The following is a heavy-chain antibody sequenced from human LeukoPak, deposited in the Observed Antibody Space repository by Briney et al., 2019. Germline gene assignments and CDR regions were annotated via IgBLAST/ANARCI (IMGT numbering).Heavy chain of an antibody. CDR2: IRSKVNSYTT. CDR3: ARLGLVRARNYLDY. J-gene: IGHJ4*02. D-gene: IGHD1-26*01. CDR1: GFTFSDHQ. Sequence: GGSLRLSCAASGFTFSDHQMDWVRQAPGKGLEWIGRIRSKVNSYTTESAASVKGRFIISRDDSRDSLYLQMNSLKIEDTAVYYCARLGLVRARNYLDYWGQGTLVTVSS. V-gene: IGHV3-72*01.